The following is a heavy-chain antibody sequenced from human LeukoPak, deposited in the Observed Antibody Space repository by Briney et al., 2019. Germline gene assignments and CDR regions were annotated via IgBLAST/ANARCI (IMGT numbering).Heavy chain of an antibody. J-gene: IGHJ4*02. V-gene: IGHV4-38-2*02. Sequence: PSETLSLTCTVSGYSISSGYYWGWIRQPPGKGLEWIGSIYHSGSTYYNPSLKSRVTISVDTSKNQFSLKLSSVTAADTAVYYCARGVVVPAANEGPDYWGQGTLVTVSS. CDR2: IYHSGST. CDR1: GYSISSGYY. D-gene: IGHD2-2*01. CDR3: ARGVVVPAANEGPDY.